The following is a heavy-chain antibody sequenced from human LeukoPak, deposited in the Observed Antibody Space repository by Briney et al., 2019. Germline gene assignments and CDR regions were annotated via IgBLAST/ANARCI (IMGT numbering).Heavy chain of an antibody. CDR2: ISGSGGST. CDR3: AKAGIAAARIILTWFDP. CDR1: GFTFSSYA. Sequence: PGGSLRLSCAASGFTFSSYAMSWVRQAPGKGLEWVSAISGSGGSTYYADSVKGRFTISRDNSKNTLYLQMNSLRAEDTAVYYCAKAGIAAARIILTWFDPWGQGTLVTVSS. D-gene: IGHD6-13*01. J-gene: IGHJ5*02. V-gene: IGHV3-23*01.